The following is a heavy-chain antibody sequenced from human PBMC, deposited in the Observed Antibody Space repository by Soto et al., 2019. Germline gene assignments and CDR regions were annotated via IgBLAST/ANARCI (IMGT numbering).Heavy chain of an antibody. V-gene: IGHV1-18*01. Sequence: QVQLVQSRGEVKKPGASVKVSCKTSGYSFTTYGISWVRQAPGQGLEWMGWISGYNGNTNYAQKLQGRVTMTTDTSTSTXYMXXXXXXXXXXXXXXXXXXXXXXXXXXXXXXWGQGSTVTVSS. CDR2: ISGYNGNT. J-gene: IGHJ6*02. CDR1: GYSFTTYG. CDR3: XXXXXXXXXXXXXXX.